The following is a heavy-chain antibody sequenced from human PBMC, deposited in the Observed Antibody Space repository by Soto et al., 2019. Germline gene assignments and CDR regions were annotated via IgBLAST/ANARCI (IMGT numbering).Heavy chain of an antibody. V-gene: IGHV4-34*01. Sequence: PSETLSLTCAVYGGSFSGYYWSWIRQPPGKGLEWIGEINHSGSTNYNPSLKSRVTISVDTSKNQFSLKLSSVTAADTAVYYCARLIAAAGTAKTYYYYYGMDVWGQGTTVTVSS. CDR2: INHSGST. J-gene: IGHJ6*02. CDR1: GGSFSGYY. D-gene: IGHD6-13*01. CDR3: ARLIAAAGTAKTYYYYYGMDV.